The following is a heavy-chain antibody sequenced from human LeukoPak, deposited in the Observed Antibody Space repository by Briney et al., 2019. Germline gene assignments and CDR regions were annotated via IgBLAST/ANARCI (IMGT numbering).Heavy chain of an antibody. Sequence: SETLSLTCTVSGGSISSSDFSWGWIRQPPGKGLEWIGIVYYSGSTSYYSPSLKSRVTISINTSKNQFSLRLSSVTAADTAVYYCARQWRTQRYFQHWGQGTLVTVSS. CDR1: GGSISSSDFS. V-gene: IGHV4-39*01. CDR3: ARQWRTQRYFQH. J-gene: IGHJ1*01. CDR2: VYYSGSTS. D-gene: IGHD6-25*01.